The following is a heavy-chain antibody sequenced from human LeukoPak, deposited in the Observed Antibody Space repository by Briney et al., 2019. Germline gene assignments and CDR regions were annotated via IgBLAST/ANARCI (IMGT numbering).Heavy chain of an antibody. CDR2: ISSSSTYI. D-gene: IGHD1-7*01. CDR3: VRDRGVRITGTTGY. J-gene: IGHJ4*02. CDR1: GFTFSSYS. V-gene: IGHV3-21*01. Sequence: AGSLRLSCAASGFTFSSYSLSWVRQAPGKGLEWVSSISSSSTYIYYADSMRGRFTISRDNAKNSLYLQMNSLRVEDTAVYYCVRDRGVRITGTTGYWGQGTLVTVSS.